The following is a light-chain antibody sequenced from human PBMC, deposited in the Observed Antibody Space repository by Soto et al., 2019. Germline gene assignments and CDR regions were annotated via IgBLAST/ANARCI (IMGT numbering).Light chain of an antibody. CDR2: DVS. CDR1: SSDVAGYNY. V-gene: IGLV2-14*01. Sequence: QSALTQPPSVSGSPGQSITLSCTGTSSDVAGYNYVSWYQQHPGKAPKLMIYDVSNRPSGVSNRFSGSKSGNTASLTISGLQAEDEADYYCSSYTSSGTLEVFGTGTKVTAL. CDR3: SSYTSSGTLEV. J-gene: IGLJ1*01.